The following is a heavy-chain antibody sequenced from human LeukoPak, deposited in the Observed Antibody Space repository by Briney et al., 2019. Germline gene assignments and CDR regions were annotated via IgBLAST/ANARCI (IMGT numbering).Heavy chain of an antibody. CDR1: GFTFSSYA. D-gene: IGHD2-15*01. CDR2: ISGSGGST. Sequence: GGSLRLSCAASGFTFSSYAMSWVRQAPGKGLEWVSAISGSGGSTYYADSVKGRFTISRDNSKNTLYLQMNSLRAEDTAVYYCAKASIVVVVAAPDNWGQGTLVTVSS. V-gene: IGHV3-23*01. J-gene: IGHJ4*02. CDR3: AKASIVVVVAAPDN.